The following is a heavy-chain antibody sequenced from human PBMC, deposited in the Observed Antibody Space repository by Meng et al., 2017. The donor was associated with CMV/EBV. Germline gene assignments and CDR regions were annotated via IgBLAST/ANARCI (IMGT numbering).Heavy chain of an antibody. V-gene: IGHV1-2*02. CDR2: INPNSGGT. Sequence: ASVTVSCKASGYTFTGYYMHWVRQAPGQGLEWMGWINPNSGGTNYAQKFQGRVTMTRDTSISTAYMELSRLRSDDTAVYYCARLAAMVQYYFDYWGQGTLVTVSS. CDR1: GYTFTGYY. D-gene: IGHD5-18*01. J-gene: IGHJ4*02. CDR3: ARLAAMVQYYFDY.